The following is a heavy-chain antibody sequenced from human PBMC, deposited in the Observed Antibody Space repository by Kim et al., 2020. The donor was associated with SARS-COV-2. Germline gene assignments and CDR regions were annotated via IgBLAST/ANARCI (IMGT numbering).Heavy chain of an antibody. CDR2: IYYSGST. D-gene: IGHD5-18*01. Sequence: SETLSLTCTVSGGSISSYYWSWIRQPPGKGLEWIGYIYYSGSTNYNPSLKSRVTISVDTSKNQFSLKLSSVTAADTAVYYCARTGPGFRRDTAMVSSNWFDPWGQGTLVTVSS. CDR1: GGSISSYY. J-gene: IGHJ5*02. V-gene: IGHV4-59*01. CDR3: ARTGPGFRRDTAMVSSNWFDP.